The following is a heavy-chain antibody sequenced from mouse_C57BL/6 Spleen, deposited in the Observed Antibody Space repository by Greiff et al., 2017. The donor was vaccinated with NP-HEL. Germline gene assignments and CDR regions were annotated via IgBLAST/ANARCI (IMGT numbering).Heavy chain of an antibody. V-gene: IGHV5-2*01. J-gene: IGHJ4*01. CDR3: ARRVYFGAMDY. D-gene: IGHD1-1*02. Sequence: EVNVVESGGGLVQPGESLKLSCESNEYEFPSHDMSWVRKTPEKRLELVAAINSDGGSTYYPDTMERRFIISRDNTKKTPYLQMSSLRSEDTALYYCARRVYFGAMDYWGQGTSVTVSS. CDR1: EYEFPSHD. CDR2: INSDGGST.